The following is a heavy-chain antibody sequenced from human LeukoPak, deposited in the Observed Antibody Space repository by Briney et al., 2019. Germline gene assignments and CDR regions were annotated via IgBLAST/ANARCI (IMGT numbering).Heavy chain of an antibody. CDR3: AKWSYLHYYVDY. D-gene: IGHD3-10*01. J-gene: IGHJ4*02. CDR1: GFTLDDYA. Sequence: GGNLRLSCAASGFTLDDYAMHWVRQAPGKGREWGLGIRWKIGRIAYARPVKGRFTISRDNANNCLYLQMNSLRAEDTALYFCAKWSYLHYYVDYWGQGTLVTVSS. V-gene: IGHV3-9*01. CDR2: IRWKIGRI.